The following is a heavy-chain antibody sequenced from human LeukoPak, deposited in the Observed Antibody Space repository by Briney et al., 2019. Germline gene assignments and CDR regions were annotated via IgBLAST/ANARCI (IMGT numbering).Heavy chain of an antibody. CDR1: GYTFTNYG. CDR3: ARVGYDFWSGGGPLY. V-gene: IGHV1-18*01. J-gene: IGHJ4*02. D-gene: IGHD3-3*01. CDR2: ISAYNGNA. Sequence: GASVKVSRKASGYTFTNYGVSWVRQAPGQGLEWMGWISAYNGNANYAQKLQGRVTMTTDTSTSTAYMELRSLRSDDTAVYYCARVGYDFWSGGGPLYWGQGTLVTVSS.